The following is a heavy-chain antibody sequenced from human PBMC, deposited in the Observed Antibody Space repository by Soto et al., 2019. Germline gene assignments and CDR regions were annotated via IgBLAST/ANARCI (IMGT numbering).Heavy chain of an antibody. V-gene: IGHV1-2*04. J-gene: IGHJ3*02. CDR3: ARLRVIGYCSGGSRSHAFDI. Sequence: ASVKVSCKASGYTFTGYYMHWVRQAPGQGLEWMGWINPNSGGTNYAQKFQGWVTMTRDTSISTAYMELSRLRSDDTAVYYCARLRVIGYCSGGSRSHAFDIWGQGTMVTVSS. CDR1: GYTFTGYY. D-gene: IGHD2-15*01. CDR2: INPNSGGT.